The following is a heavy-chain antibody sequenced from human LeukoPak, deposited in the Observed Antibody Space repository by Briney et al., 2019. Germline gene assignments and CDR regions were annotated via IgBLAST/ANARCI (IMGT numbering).Heavy chain of an antibody. CDR3: AKLPGTYESSNY. V-gene: IGHV3-30*18. D-gene: IGHD3-3*01. CDR1: GFTFSSYG. Sequence: GRSLRLSCAASGFTFSSYGMHWVRQAPGKGLEWVAVISYDGSNKYYADSVKGRFTISSDNSKNTLYLQMNSLRAEDTAVYYCAKLPGTYESSNYWGQGTLVTVSS. J-gene: IGHJ4*02. CDR2: ISYDGSNK.